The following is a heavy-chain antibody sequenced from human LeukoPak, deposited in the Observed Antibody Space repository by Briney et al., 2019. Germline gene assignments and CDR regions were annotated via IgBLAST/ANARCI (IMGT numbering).Heavy chain of an antibody. J-gene: IGHJ4*02. D-gene: IGHD5-12*01. CDR2: INPNSGGK. Sequence: GASVKLSCKASEYTFTVYYIHWVRQAPGQGLEWMGRINPNSGGKNYAQKFQGRVTMTRDTSISTAYMEVSRLRSDDTAVYYCARDMGNSGYDMSDFDYWGQGTLVTVSS. CDR1: EYTFTVYY. CDR3: ARDMGNSGYDMSDFDY. V-gene: IGHV1-2*06.